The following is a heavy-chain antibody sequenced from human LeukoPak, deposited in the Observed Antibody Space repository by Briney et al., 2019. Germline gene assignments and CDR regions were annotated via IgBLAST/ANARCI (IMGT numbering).Heavy chain of an antibody. CDR2: ISDSGDRT. D-gene: IGHD6-13*01. J-gene: IGHJ4*02. Sequence: GGSLRLSCAASGFTFSSYAMSWVRQAPGKGLEWVSGISDSGDRTQYADSVKGRFTISRDNSKNTLYLQMNSLRAEDTAIYYCATSTAAAGTDWGQGTLVTVSS. V-gene: IGHV3-23*01. CDR1: GFTFSSYA. CDR3: ATSTAAAGTD.